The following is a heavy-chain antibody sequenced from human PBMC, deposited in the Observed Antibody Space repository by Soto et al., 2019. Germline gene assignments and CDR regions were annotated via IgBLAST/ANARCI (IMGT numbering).Heavy chain of an antibody. CDR2: ISYSGTT. D-gene: IGHD3-9*01. Sequence: ETLSLTCTVSRGSITNYFWTWIRQPPGRGLEWIGYISYSGTTNYAASLKSRVTISVDTSKNQFSLKLSSVTAADTAVYYCARHPVYYDILTVGYWGQGTLVTVSS. CDR1: RGSITNYF. J-gene: IGHJ4*02. V-gene: IGHV4-59*08. CDR3: ARHPVYYDILTVGY.